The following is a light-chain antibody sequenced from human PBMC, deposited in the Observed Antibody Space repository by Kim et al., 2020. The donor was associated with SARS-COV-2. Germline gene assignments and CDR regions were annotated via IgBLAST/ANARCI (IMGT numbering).Light chain of an antibody. CDR1: QDIGSS. CDR2: TVS. CDR3: QQAKNFPWT. V-gene: IGKV1D-12*01. Sequence: DIQMTQSPSSVSASAGDRVTITCRASQDIGSSLAWYQQKPGKAPKLLIYTVSGLQSGVPSRFSGSGSGTDFTLTINSLQPEDFATYYCQQAKNFPWTFDQGTKVDIK. J-gene: IGKJ1*01.